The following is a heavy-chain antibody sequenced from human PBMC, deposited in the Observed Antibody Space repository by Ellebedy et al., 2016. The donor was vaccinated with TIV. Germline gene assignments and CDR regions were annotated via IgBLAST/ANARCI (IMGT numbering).Heavy chain of an antibody. V-gene: IGHV3-23*01. CDR3: AKDGGSGSYYKDYYYYGMDV. D-gene: IGHD3-10*01. CDR2: IGCSGGST. CDR1: GFTFSSYG. Sequence: GGSLRLSCAASGFTFSSYGMHWVRQAPGKGLEWVSAIGCSGGSTYYADSVKGRFTISRDNSKNTLYLQMNRLRAEDTAVYYCAKDGGSGSYYKDYYYYGMDVWGQGTTVTVSS. J-gene: IGHJ6*02.